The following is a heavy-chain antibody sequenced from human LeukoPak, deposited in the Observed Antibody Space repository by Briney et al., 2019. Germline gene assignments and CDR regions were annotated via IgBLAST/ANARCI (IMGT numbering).Heavy chain of an antibody. CDR2: IKGDGIST. CDR1: GFDFSSNW. CDR3: ARGYSGYDLSDY. Sequence: PGGSLRLSCAASGFDFSSNWMHWVRHASGQGLVWVSRIKGDGISTNYADSVKGRFTISRDIAKNTLYLQMNSLRAEDTAVYYCARGYSGYDLSDYWGQGTLVTVSS. D-gene: IGHD5-12*01. J-gene: IGHJ4*02. V-gene: IGHV3-74*01.